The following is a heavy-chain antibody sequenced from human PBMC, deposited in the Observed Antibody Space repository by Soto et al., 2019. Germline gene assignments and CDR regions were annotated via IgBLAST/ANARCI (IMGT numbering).Heavy chain of an antibody. CDR2: IWYDGSNK. CDR1: GFTFSSYG. V-gene: IGHV3-33*01. D-gene: IGHD6-13*01. J-gene: IGHJ6*02. Sequence: QVQLVESGGGVVQPGRSLRLSCAASGFTFSSYGMHWVRQAPGKGLEWVAVIWYDGSNKYYADSVKGRFTISRDNSKNTLYLPMSSLRADETAVYYCARDIAAAGTSYSYYGMDVWGQGTTVTVSS. CDR3: ARDIAAAGTSYSYYGMDV.